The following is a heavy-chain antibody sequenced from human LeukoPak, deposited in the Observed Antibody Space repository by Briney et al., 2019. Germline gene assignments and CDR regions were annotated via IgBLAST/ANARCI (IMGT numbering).Heavy chain of an antibody. Sequence: PGGSLRLSCAASGFTFSDYYMSWIRQAPGKGLEWVSYISSSRSYTNYADSVKGRFTISRDNAKNSLYLQMNSLRAEDTAVYYCARVPYRYCGGDCYLFDYWGQGTLVTVSS. CDR3: ARVPYRYCGGDCYLFDY. CDR2: ISSSRSYT. J-gene: IGHJ4*02. D-gene: IGHD2-21*02. V-gene: IGHV3-11*06. CDR1: GFTFSDYY.